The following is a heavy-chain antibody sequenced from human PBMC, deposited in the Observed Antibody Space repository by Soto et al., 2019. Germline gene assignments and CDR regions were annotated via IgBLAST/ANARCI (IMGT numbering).Heavy chain of an antibody. D-gene: IGHD6-13*01. V-gene: IGHV6-1*01. Sequence: SQTLSLTCAISGDSVSSNSAAWNWIRQSPSRGLEWLGRTYYRSKWYNDYAVSVKSRITINPDTSKNQFSLQLNSVTPEDTVLYYCARDTAARWYYYYYMDVWGKGTTVTVSS. J-gene: IGHJ6*03. CDR2: TYYRSKWYN. CDR3: ARDTAARWYYYYYMDV. CDR1: GDSVSSNSAA.